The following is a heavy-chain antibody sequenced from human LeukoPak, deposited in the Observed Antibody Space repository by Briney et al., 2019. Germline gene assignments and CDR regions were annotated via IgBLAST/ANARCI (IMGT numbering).Heavy chain of an antibody. CDR3: ARNPLSLYDSSGYYYPIDY. J-gene: IGHJ4*02. Sequence: SVKVSFKGSGGTFSNYAISWVRQARGQGLEWMGGIIPIFGTANYAQKFQGRVTITADESTSTAYMELSSLRSEDTAVYYCARNPLSLYDSSGYYYPIDYWGQGTLVTVSS. CDR2: IIPIFGTA. V-gene: IGHV1-69*13. CDR1: GGTFSNYA. D-gene: IGHD3-22*01.